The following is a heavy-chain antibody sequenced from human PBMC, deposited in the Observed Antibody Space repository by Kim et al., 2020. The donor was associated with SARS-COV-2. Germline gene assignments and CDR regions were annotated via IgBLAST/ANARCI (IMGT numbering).Heavy chain of an antibody. CDR1: GCSISSGSYY. D-gene: IGHD3-10*01. CDR2: SYTSGST. V-gene: IGHV4-61*02. CDR3: ASSITMVRDADNFDY. J-gene: IGHJ4*02. Sequence: SETLSLTCTVSGCSISSGSYYWSWIRQPAGKGLEWIGRSYTSGSTNYNPSLKTRVTISADTSKNQFSLKLSSVTAADTAAYYCASSITMVRDADNFDYWGQGTLVTVSS.